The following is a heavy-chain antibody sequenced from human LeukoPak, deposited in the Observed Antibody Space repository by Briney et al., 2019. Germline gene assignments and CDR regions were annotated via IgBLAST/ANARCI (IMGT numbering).Heavy chain of an antibody. J-gene: IGHJ4*02. CDR3: ARVSLVRGAPDYYFDY. D-gene: IGHD3-10*01. CDR2: IYYSGNT. V-gene: IGHV4-38-2*02. CDR1: GYSISSGYY. Sequence: SETLSLTCTVSGYSISSGYYWGWIRQPPGRGLEWIGNIYYSGNTYYNPSLKSRVTISIDTSKNQFSLQLNSVTAADTAVYYCARVSLVRGAPDYYFDYWGQGTLVTVSS.